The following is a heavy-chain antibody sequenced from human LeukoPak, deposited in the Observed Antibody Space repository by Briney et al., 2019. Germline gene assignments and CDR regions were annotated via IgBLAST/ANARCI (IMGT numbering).Heavy chain of an antibody. CDR1: GGSISSSSCY. D-gene: IGHD3-10*01. CDR3: ARGMGYYGSGRSYDY. V-gene: IGHV4-39*07. Sequence: SETLSLTCTVSGGSISSSSCYWGWIRQPPGKGLEWIGSIYYSGSTYYNPSLKSRVTISVDTSKNQFSLKLSSVTAADTAVYYCARGMGYYGSGRSYDYWGQGTLVTVSS. J-gene: IGHJ4*02. CDR2: IYYSGST.